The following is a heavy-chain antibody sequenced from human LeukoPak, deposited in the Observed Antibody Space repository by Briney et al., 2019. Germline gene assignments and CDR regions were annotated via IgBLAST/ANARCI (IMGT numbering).Heavy chain of an antibody. CDR3: AKAMVRGVAPPFYGMDV. CDR2: ISGSGGST. J-gene: IGHJ6*02. V-gene: IGHV3-23*01. D-gene: IGHD3-10*01. CDR1: GFTFSSYA. Sequence: GGSLRLSCAASGFTFSSYAMSWVRQAPGKGLEWVSAISGSGGSTYYADSVKGRFTISRDNSKNTLYLQMNSLRAEDTAVYYCAKAMVRGVAPPFYGMDVWGQGTTVTVSS.